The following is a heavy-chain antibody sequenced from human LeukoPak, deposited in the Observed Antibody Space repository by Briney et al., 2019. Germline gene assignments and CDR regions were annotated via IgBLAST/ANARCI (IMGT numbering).Heavy chain of an antibody. J-gene: IGHJ4*02. CDR2: INTNTGNP. CDR1: GYTFTSYG. V-gene: IGHV7-4-1*02. Sequence: ASVKVSCKASGYTFTSYGISWVRQAPGQGLEWMGWINTNTGNPTYAQGFTGRFVFSLDTSVSTAYLQISSLKAEDTAVYYCARGRTRENLDYWGQGTLVTVSS. CDR3: ARGRTRENLDY.